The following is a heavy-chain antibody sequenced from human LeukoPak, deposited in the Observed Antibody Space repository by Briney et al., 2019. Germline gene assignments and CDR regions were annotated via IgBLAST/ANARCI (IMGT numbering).Heavy chain of an antibody. CDR2: IKQDGSEK. V-gene: IGHV3-7*01. CDR3: ARDYGYCSSTSCYAYYFDY. CDR1: GFTFSSYW. Sequence: GGSLRLFCAASGFTFSSYWMRWVRQAPGRGLEWVANIKQDGSEKYYVDSVKGRFTISRDNAKNSLYLQMNSLRAEDTAVYYCARDYGYCSSTSCYAYYFDYWGQGTLVTVSS. J-gene: IGHJ4*02. D-gene: IGHD2-2*01.